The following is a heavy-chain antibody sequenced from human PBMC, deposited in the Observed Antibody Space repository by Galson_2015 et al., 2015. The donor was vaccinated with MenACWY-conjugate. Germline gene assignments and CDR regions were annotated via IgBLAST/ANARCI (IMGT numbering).Heavy chain of an antibody. D-gene: IGHD3-10*01. J-gene: IGHJ6*02. Sequence: SLRFSCAASGFTFGSYDMHWVRQATGEGLEWVSAIGTAGDTYYPGSVKGRFTISRENAKNSLYLQMNSLRAGDTAVYYCARGNFGSGSYYYYYYGMDVWGQGTTVTVSS. CDR2: IGTAGDT. V-gene: IGHV3-13*04. CDR3: ARGNFGSGSYYYYYYGMDV. CDR1: GFTFGSYD.